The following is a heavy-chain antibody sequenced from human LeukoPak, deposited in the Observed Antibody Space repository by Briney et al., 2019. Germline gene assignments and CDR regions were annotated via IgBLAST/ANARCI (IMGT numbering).Heavy chain of an antibody. CDR2: INPNSGGT. D-gene: IGHD2-2*01. J-gene: IGHJ4*02. Sequence: ASVKASCKASGYTFTGYYMHWVRQAPGQGLEWMGWINPNSGGTNYAQKFQGRVTMTRDTSISTAYMELSRLRSDDTAVYYCARVDIVVVPAAHYFDYWGQGTLVTVSS. V-gene: IGHV1-2*02. CDR3: ARVDIVVVPAAHYFDY. CDR1: GYTFTGYY.